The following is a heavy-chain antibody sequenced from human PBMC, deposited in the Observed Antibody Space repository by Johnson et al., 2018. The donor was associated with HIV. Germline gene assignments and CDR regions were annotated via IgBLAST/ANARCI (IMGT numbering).Heavy chain of an antibody. D-gene: IGHD3-22*01. CDR3: ARFDGFITTLRVIGDAFDV. CDR1: GFTFSSYA. CDR2: ISYDGRNK. V-gene: IGHV3-30*04. J-gene: IGHJ3*01. Sequence: QVQLVESGGGVVQPGMSLSLSCAASGFTFSSYAMNWVRQAPGKGLEWVAVISYDGRNKDYADSVKGRFTISRDNSKNSLYLQMNSLRAEDTAVYYCARFDGFITTLRVIGDAFDVWGQGTMVTVSS.